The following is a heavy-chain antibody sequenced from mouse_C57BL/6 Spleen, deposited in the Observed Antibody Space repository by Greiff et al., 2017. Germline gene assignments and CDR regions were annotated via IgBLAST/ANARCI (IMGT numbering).Heavy chain of an antibody. Sequence: QVQLQQSGPELVKPGASVKISCKASGYTFTDYYLNWVKQRPGQGLEWIGWIFPGSGSTYYNETFKGKATLTVDKSSSTAYMLLSSLTSEDSAVYFCARRYYGSSVDYYAMDYWGQGTSVTVSS. J-gene: IGHJ4*01. CDR1: GYTFTDYY. CDR2: IFPGSGST. CDR3: ARRYYGSSVDYYAMDY. D-gene: IGHD1-1*01. V-gene: IGHV1-75*01.